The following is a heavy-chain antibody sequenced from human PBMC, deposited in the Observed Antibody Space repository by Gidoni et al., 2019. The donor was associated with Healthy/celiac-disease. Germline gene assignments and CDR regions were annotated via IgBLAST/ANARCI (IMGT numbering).Heavy chain of an antibody. V-gene: IGHV3-30-3*01. J-gene: IGHJ6*02. CDR3: ARDRLRAYYYYYYGMDV. Sequence: QVQLVESGGGVVQPGRSLRLSCAASGFTFSRYAMHWVRPAPGKGLEWVAVISYDGSNKYDADAVKGRLTISRDNSKNTLYLQMNSLRAEDTAVYYCARDRLRAYYYYYYGMDVWGQGTTVTVSS. CDR2: ISYDGSNK. D-gene: IGHD2-8*01. CDR1: GFTFSRYA.